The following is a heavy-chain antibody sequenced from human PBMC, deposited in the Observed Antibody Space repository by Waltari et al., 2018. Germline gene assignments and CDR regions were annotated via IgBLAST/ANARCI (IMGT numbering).Heavy chain of an antibody. CDR1: GYTFTSYG. CDR2: ISAYNGNT. J-gene: IGHJ4*02. V-gene: IGHV1-18*04. CDR3: ARDVRWYPREFDY. Sequence: QVQLVQSGAEVKKPGASVKVPCKASGYTFTSYGLSGVRQAPGQGREWMGWISAYNGNTNYAQKLQGRVTRTTDTSTSTAYMELRGLRSDDTAVYYCARDVRWYPREFDYWGQGTLVTVSS. D-gene: IGHD2-15*01.